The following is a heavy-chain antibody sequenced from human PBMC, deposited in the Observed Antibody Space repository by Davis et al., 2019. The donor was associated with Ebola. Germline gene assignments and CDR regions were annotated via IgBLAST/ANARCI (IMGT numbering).Heavy chain of an antibody. CDR2: ISAYNGNT. V-gene: IGHV1-18*01. D-gene: IGHD3-16*02. J-gene: IGHJ5*02. CDR3: ARRGVMITFGGVIANWFDP. Sequence: ASVKVSCKASGYTFTSYGISWVRQAPGQGLEWMGWISAYNGNTNYAQKFQGRVTMTTDTSTSTAYMELRSLRSDDTAVYYCARRGVMITFGGVIANWFDPWGQGTLVTVSS. CDR1: GYTFTSYG.